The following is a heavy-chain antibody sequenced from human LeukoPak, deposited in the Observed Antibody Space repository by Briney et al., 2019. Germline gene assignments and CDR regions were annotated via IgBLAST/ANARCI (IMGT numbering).Heavy chain of an antibody. Sequence: PGGSLRLSCAASGFTFSSYEMNWVRQAPGKGLEGVSYISSSGSTIYYADSVKGRFTISRDNAKNSLYLQMNSLRAEDTAVYYCAREAARSPLLLDDNWFDPWGQGTLVTVSS. J-gene: IGHJ5*02. CDR3: AREAARSPLLLDDNWFDP. V-gene: IGHV3-48*03. CDR2: ISSSGSTI. CDR1: GFTFSSYE. D-gene: IGHD1-1*01.